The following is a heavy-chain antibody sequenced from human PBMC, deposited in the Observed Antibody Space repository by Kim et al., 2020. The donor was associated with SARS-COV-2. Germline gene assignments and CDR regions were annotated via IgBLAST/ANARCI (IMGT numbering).Heavy chain of an antibody. J-gene: IGHJ5*02. Sequence: SETLSLTCTVSGGSISSYYWSWIRQPPGKGLEWIGYIYYSGSTNYNPSLKSRVTISVDTSKNQFSLKLSSVTAADTAVYYCARFGSGWSFDPWGQGTLVTVSS. V-gene: IGHV4-59*01. CDR2: IYYSGST. CDR1: GGSISSYY. D-gene: IGHD6-19*01. CDR3: ARFGSGWSFDP.